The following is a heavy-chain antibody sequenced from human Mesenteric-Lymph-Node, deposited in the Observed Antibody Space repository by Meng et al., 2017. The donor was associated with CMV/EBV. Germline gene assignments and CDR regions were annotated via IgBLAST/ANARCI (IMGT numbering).Heavy chain of an antibody. CDR3: AREDEFLNWFDP. D-gene: IGHD2/OR15-2a*01. Sequence: TGSGGCISSSASRWTWIRHLPGKGLEWLGYISYCSSTYYNPSLRSRLIISVDTSNNQFSLKLSSVTAADTAVYYCAREDEFLNWFDPWGQGTLVTVSS. CDR1: GGCISSSASR. CDR2: ISYCSST. J-gene: IGHJ5*02. V-gene: IGHV4-31*02.